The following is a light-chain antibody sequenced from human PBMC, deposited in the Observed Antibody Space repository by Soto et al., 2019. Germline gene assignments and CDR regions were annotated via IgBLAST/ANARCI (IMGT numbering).Light chain of an antibody. V-gene: IGKV3-15*01. CDR2: RTS. CDR1: QSISSN. J-gene: IGKJ4*01. Sequence: EIVMTQSPATLSVSPGERATLSCRASQSISSNLAWYQQKPGQAPRLLMFRTSSRATGFPARFSGSGSGTEFNLTFSSLQSEDFGVYYCQQYNNWPRATLGGGTKVELK. CDR3: QQYNNWPRAT.